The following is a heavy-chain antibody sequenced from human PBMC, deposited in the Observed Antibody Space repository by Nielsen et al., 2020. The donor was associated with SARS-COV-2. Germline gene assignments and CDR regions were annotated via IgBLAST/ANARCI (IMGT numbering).Heavy chain of an antibody. CDR2: INGGDGNT. CDR3: ASRIVAAFDF. V-gene: IGHV1-3*01. CDR1: GYTFSHYS. D-gene: IGHD1-26*01. Sequence: ASVKVSCKASGYTFSHYSLHWVRQAPGQGLQWMGWINGGDGNTKYSQEFQGRLTITRDTSASTVYMALSSLRSEDTAIYYCASRIVAAFDFWGQETLLAVSS. J-gene: IGHJ4*02.